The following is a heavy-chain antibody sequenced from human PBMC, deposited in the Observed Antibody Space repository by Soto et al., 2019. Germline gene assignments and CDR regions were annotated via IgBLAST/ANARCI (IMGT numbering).Heavy chain of an antibody. Sequence: PGGSLRLSCAASGFTINNAWMSWVRQAPGKGLEWVGRIKSKGNGGTADYAAPVKGRFTISRDDSKNMLYLQMNSLKTEDTAVYYCARETSSGWYSGVDYWGQGTLVTVSS. CDR2: IKSKGNGGTA. D-gene: IGHD6-19*01. J-gene: IGHJ4*02. CDR1: GFTINNAW. CDR3: ARETSSGWYSGVDY. V-gene: IGHV3-15*01.